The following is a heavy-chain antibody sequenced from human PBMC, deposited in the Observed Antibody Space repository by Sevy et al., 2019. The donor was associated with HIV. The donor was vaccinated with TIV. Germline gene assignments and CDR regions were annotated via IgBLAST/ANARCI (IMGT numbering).Heavy chain of an antibody. V-gene: IGHV3-23*01. CDR1: GFIFSDYA. CDR3: AKFGDYYDSGGYYWCFDF. D-gene: IGHD3-22*01. J-gene: IGHJ2*01. Sequence: GGSLRLSCAASGFIFSDYAMSWVRQAPGKGLEWVSSISGGDDSTYYADSVKGRFTVSRDNSKNTLYLQMNTLRAEDTALYYCAKFGDYYDSGGYYWCFDFWGRGTLVTVSS. CDR2: ISGGDDST.